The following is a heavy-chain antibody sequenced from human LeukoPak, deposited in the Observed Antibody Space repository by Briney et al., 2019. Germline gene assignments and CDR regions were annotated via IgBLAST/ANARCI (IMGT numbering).Heavy chain of an antibody. CDR2: IRSKANSYAT. Sequence: GGSLKLSCAASGFTFSGSAMHWVRQAPGKGRGGFGRIRSKANSYATAYAASVKGRFTISRDDSKNTAYLQMNSLKTEDTAVYYCTNGGVTATDHDAFDIWGQGTMVTVSS. CDR3: TNGGVTATDHDAFDI. J-gene: IGHJ3*02. V-gene: IGHV3-73*01. CDR1: GFTFSGSA. D-gene: IGHD2-21*02.